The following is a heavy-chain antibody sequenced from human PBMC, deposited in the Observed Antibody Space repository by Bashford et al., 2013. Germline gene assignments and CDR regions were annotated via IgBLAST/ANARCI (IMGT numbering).Heavy chain of an antibody. CDR3: AQGIPGDYFGTDV. V-gene: IGHV3-11*01. CDR2: ISDTGNIS. D-gene: IGHD5-18*01. Sequence: GGSLRLSCAASGFTFSDYDMRWIRQAPGKGLEWISYISDTGNISYYADSVKGRFTISRDNAKSALFLQMSSLRLEDTAVYYCAQGIPGDYFGTDVWGQGTTVTVSS. J-gene: IGHJ6*02. CDR1: GFTFSDYD.